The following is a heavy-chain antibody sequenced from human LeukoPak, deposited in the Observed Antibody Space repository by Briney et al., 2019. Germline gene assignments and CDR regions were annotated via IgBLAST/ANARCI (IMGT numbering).Heavy chain of an antibody. D-gene: IGHD3-10*01. V-gene: IGHV3-7*01. CDR1: GFTFDTYW. J-gene: IGHJ5*02. CDR3: ARGDYGSGSYKSVSWFDP. CDR2: IKQDGSEK. Sequence: PGGSLRLSCAASGFTFDTYWMSWVRQAPGKGLEWVANIKQDGSEKYYVDSVKGRFTISRDNAKNSLYLQMNSLRAEDTAVYYCARGDYGSGSYKSVSWFDPWGQGTLVTVSS.